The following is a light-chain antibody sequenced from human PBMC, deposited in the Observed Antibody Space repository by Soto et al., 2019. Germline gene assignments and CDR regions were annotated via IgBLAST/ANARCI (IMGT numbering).Light chain of an antibody. V-gene: IGKV3-15*01. J-gene: IGKJ1*01. CDR2: GAS. CDR1: QSVSSN. Sequence: EIVMTQSPATLSVSPGERATLSCRASQSVSSNLAWYQQKPGQAPRLHIYGASNRATGIPARFSGSGSGTEFTLTISSLQSEDFAVYYCQQYNNWPPWTFGQGTKVEIK. CDR3: QQYNNWPPWT.